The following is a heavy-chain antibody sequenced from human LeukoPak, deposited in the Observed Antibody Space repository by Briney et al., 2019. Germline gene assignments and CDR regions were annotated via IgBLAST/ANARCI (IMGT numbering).Heavy chain of an antibody. V-gene: IGHV3-11*05. CDR3: ARGGYSGYDWVDY. CDR1: GFTFSDYY. CDR2: ISSSSYT. Sequence: GGSLRLSCAASGFTFSDYYMSWIPQAPGKGLKGVSYISSSSYTNYADSVKGRFTISRDNAKNSLYLQMNSLRAEDTAVYYCARGGYSGYDWVDYWGQGTLVTVSS. D-gene: IGHD5-12*01. J-gene: IGHJ4*02.